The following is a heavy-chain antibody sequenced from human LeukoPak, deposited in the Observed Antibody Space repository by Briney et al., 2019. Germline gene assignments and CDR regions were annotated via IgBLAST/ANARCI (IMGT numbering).Heavy chain of an antibody. Sequence: PSETLSLTCAVYGGSFSGYYWSWIRQPPGKGLEWIGEINHSGSTNYNPSLKSRVTISVDTSKNQFSLKLSSVTAADTAVYYCARDLGSRSDFDYWGQGTLVTVSS. J-gene: IGHJ4*02. V-gene: IGHV4-34*01. D-gene: IGHD2-2*01. CDR2: INHSGST. CDR1: GGSFSGYY. CDR3: ARDLGSRSDFDY.